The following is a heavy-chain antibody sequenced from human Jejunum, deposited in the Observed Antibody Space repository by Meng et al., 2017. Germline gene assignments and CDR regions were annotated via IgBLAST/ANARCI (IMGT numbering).Heavy chain of an antibody. D-gene: IGHD3-9*01. J-gene: IGHJ5*02. CDR2: MSSSGST. CDR1: GGSISSSSTF. Sequence: QLQLQESGPGLVKPEETLSRTCTVPGGSISSSSTFWGWIRQPPWKGLEWIGSMSSSGSTFYTPSLKSRVTMSVDTSKNQFSLKLSSVTAADTAIYYCARKDYDIVAGYNWFDPWGQGTLVTVSS. V-gene: IGHV4-39*01. CDR3: ARKDYDIVAGYNWFDP.